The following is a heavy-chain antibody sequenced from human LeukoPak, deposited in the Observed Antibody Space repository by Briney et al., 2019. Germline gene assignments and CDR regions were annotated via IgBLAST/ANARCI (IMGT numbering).Heavy chain of an antibody. CDR2: ITPIFGTA. D-gene: IGHD1-26*01. Sequence: ASVKVSCKASGGTFSSYAISWVRQAPGQGLEWMGGITPIFGTANYAQKFQGRVTITADESTSTAYMELSSLRSDDTAVYYCARDPQLWELPDYWGQGTLVTVSS. V-gene: IGHV1-69*13. J-gene: IGHJ4*02. CDR1: GGTFSSYA. CDR3: ARDPQLWELPDY.